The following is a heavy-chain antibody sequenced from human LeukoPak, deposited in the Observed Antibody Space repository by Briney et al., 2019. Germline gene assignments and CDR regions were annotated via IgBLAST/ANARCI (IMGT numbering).Heavy chain of an antibody. Sequence: PGGSLRLSCAASRFTFSTYSMNWVRQAPGKGLEWGSSISSRSTYIYYADSVKGRFTISRDNSKNTLYLQMNRLRAEDTAVYYCAKDPRYSSGWYGGYFDYWGQGTLVTVSS. J-gene: IGHJ4*02. V-gene: IGHV3-21*04. CDR2: ISSRSTYI. CDR1: RFTFSTYS. CDR3: AKDPRYSSGWYGGYFDY. D-gene: IGHD6-19*01.